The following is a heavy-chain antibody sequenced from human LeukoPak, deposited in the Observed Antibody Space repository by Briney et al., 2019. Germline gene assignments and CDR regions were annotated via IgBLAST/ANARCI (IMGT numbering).Heavy chain of an antibody. J-gene: IGHJ4*02. CDR3: ARDKTFDY. CDR2: IVPIFGTA. V-gene: IGHV1-69*05. Sequence: ASVKVSCKASGGTFSSYAISWVRQAPGQGLEWMGGIVPIFGTANYAQKFQGRVTMTRDTSTSTVYMELSSLRSEDTAVYYCARDKTFDYWGQGTLVTVSS. CDR1: GGTFSSYA.